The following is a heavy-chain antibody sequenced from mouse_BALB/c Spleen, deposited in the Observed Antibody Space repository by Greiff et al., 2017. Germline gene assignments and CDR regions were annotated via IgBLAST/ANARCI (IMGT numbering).Heavy chain of an antibody. D-gene: IGHD1-1*01. J-gene: IGHJ2*01. Sequence: VKLMESGPGLVAPSQSLSITCTVSGFSLTSYGVHWVRQPPGKGLEWLGVIWAGGSTNYNSALMSRLSISKDNSKSQVFLKMNSLQTDDTAMYYCARDYYGRDYFDYWGQGTTLTVSS. CDR1: GFSLTSYG. CDR2: IWAGGST. CDR3: ARDYYGRDYFDY. V-gene: IGHV2-9*02.